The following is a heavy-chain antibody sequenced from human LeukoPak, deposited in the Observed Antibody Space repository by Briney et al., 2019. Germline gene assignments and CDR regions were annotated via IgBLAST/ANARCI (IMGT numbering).Heavy chain of an antibody. CDR2: IYSGGST. J-gene: IGHJ4*02. CDR3: ARDLGYSSGWPWRFDY. V-gene: IGHV3-66*01. D-gene: IGHD6-19*01. Sequence: GGSLRLSCAASGFTVSSNYMSWVRQAPGKGLEWVSVIYSGGSTYYADSVKGRFTISRDNSKNTLYLQMNSLRAEDTAVYYCARDLGYSSGWPWRFDYWGRGTLVTVSS. CDR1: GFTVSSNY.